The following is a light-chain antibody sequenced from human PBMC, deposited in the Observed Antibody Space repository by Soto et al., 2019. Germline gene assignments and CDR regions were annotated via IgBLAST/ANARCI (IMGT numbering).Light chain of an antibody. J-gene: IGKJ4*01. V-gene: IGKV3-20*01. Sequence: EIVLTQSPGTLSLSPGERATLSCRASQSVSSSYLAWYQQKPGQAPRLLIYGASSKATDIPDRFSGSGSGTDFTLTISRLEPEDFAVYYCQQYGSSPGLTFGGGTNVEIK. CDR2: GAS. CDR1: QSVSSSY. CDR3: QQYGSSPGLT.